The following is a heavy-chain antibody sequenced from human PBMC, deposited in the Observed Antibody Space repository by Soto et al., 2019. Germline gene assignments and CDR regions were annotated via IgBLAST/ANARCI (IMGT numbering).Heavy chain of an antibody. CDR1: GGSISSYY. Sequence: PSETLSLTCTVSGGSISSYYWSWIRQHPGKGLEWIGYIYYSGSTYYNPSLKSRVTISVDTSKNQFSLKLSSVTAADTAVYYCARDQYYDILTGYYAGAFDIWGQGTMVTVSS. D-gene: IGHD3-9*01. CDR3: ARDQYYDILTGYYAGAFDI. CDR2: IYYSGST. J-gene: IGHJ3*02. V-gene: IGHV4-59*01.